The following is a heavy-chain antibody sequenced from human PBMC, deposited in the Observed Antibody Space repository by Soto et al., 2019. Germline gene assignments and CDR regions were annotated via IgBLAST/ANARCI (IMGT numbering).Heavy chain of an antibody. V-gene: IGHV4-39*01. CDR2: IYYSGST. D-gene: IGHD1-26*01. Sequence: PSETLSLTCTVSGGSISSSSYYWGWIRQPPGKGLEWIGSIYYSGSTYYNPSLKSRVTISVDTSKNQFSLKRSSVTAADTAVYYCARGLVGATRVGPIDYLGQGTLVTVSS. CDR1: GGSISSSSYY. CDR3: ARGLVGATRVGPIDY. J-gene: IGHJ4*02.